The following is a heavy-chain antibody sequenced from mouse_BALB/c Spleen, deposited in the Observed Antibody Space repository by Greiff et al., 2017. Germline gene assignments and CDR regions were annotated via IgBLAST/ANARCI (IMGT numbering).Heavy chain of an antibody. J-gene: IGHJ1*01. D-gene: IGHD1-2*01. V-gene: IGHV3-6*02. CDR3: ATLLRLRTWYFDV. CDR1: GYSITSGYY. CDR2: ISYDGSN. Sequence: EVQLQESGPGLVKPSQSLSLTCSVTGYSITSGYYWNWIRQFPGNKLEWMGYISYDGSNNYNPSLKNRISITRDTSKNQFFLKLNSVTTEDTATYYCATLLRLRTWYFDVWGAGTTVTVSS.